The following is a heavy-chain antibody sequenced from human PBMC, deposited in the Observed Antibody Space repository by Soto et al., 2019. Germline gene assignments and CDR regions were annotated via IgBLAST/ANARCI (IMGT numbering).Heavy chain of an antibody. CDR2: IYYSGST. J-gene: IGHJ5*02. D-gene: IGHD3-10*01. V-gene: IGHV4-31*03. CDR3: ARDTGEQQASGDNWFDP. Sequence: QVQLQESGPGLVKPSQTLSLTCTVSGGSISSGGYYWSWIRQHPGKGLEWIGYIYYSGSTYYNPSPKSRVTITVDTSKNQCSLKLSSVTAADTAVYYCARDTGEQQASGDNWFDPWGQGTLVTVSS. CDR1: GGSISSGGYY.